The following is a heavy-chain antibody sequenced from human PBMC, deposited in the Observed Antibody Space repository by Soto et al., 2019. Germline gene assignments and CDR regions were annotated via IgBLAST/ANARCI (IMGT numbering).Heavy chain of an antibody. CDR3: AREIVVVPAAMSYFDY. J-gene: IGHJ4*02. Sequence: WTWIRQPPGKGLEWIGYIYYSGSTNYNPSLKSRVTISVDTSKNQFSLKLSSVTAADTAVYYCAREIVVVPAAMSYFDYWGQGTLVTVSS. D-gene: IGHD2-2*01. V-gene: IGHV4-59*01. CDR2: IYYSGST.